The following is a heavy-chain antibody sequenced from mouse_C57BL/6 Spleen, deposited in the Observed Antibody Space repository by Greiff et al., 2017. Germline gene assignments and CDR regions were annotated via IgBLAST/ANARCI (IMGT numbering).Heavy chain of an antibody. CDR3: TTARRDYYGSSYPFAY. CDR1: GFNIKDDY. Sequence: VQLKQSGAELVRPGASVRLSCTASGFNIKDDYMHGVKRRPKQGLGWIGWIDPENGDTEYASKFQGKATITADTSSNTAYLQLSSLTSEDTAVYYCTTARRDYYGSSYPFAYWGQGTLVTVSA. V-gene: IGHV14-4*01. CDR2: IDPENGDT. D-gene: IGHD1-1*01. J-gene: IGHJ3*01.